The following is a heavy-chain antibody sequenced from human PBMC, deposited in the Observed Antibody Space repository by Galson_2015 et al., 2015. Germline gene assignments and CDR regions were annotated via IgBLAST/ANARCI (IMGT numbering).Heavy chain of an antibody. CDR3: AKDRRAVVMSAIDY. D-gene: IGHD2-21*02. J-gene: IGHJ4*02. Sequence: SLRLSCAASGFTFSSSAMNWVRQAPGKGLEWVSALSHTGSSIYYADSVKGRFTISRDNSKSTLYLHLNSLRADDTAVYYCAKDRRAVVMSAIDYWGQGTQVTVS. V-gene: IGHV3-23*01. CDR1: GFTFSSSA. CDR2: LSHTGSSI.